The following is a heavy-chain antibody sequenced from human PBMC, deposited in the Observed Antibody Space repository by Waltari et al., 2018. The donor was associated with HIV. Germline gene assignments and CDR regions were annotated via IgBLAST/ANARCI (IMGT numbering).Heavy chain of an antibody. CDR1: EFPFSSSG. Sequence: QVQLVESGVGVVQYGRSLRLSCVASEFPFSSSGIHWFRPAPGKGLEWVAVIWYDGSNKYYADSVKGRFSISRDNSKNTVYLQMNSLGAEDTAEYYCARDSITVSGTFDYWGQGTLVTVSS. CDR2: IWYDGSNK. J-gene: IGHJ4*02. V-gene: IGHV3-33*01. D-gene: IGHD6-19*01. CDR3: ARDSITVSGTFDY.